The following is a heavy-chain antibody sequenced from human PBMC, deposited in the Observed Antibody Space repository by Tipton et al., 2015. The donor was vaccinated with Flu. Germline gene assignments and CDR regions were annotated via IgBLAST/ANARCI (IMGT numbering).Heavy chain of an antibody. CDR3: AREYGDYGASFDY. V-gene: IGHV3-74*01. D-gene: IGHD4-17*01. CDR2: INSDGSST. J-gene: IGHJ4*02. Sequence: SLRLSCAASRFTFSSYWMHWVRQAPGKGLVWVSRINSDGSSTSYADSVKGRFTISRDNAKNTLYLQMNSLRAEDTAVYYCAREYGDYGASFDYWGQGTLVTVSS. CDR1: RFTFSSYW.